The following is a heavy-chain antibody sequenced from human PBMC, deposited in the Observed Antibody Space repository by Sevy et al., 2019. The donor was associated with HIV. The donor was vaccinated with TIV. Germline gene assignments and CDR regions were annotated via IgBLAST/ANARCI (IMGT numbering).Heavy chain of an antibody. CDR3: ARDVSGGERLGQLSAYFDY. CDR2: ISFNGGNK. Sequence: GGSLRLSCAASGFPFTTYAVHWVRQAPGKGLEWLAVISFNGGNKFYADSVRGRLTISSDNSENTMYLQMNSLRVEDTAMYYCARDVSGGERLGQLSAYFDYWGQGTLVTVSS. D-gene: IGHD3-16*02. V-gene: IGHV3-30-3*01. CDR1: GFPFTTYA. J-gene: IGHJ4*02.